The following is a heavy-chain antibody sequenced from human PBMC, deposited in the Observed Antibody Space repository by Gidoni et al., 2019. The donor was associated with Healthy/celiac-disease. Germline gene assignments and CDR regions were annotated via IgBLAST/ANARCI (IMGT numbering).Heavy chain of an antibody. Sequence: QVQLQQWGAGLLKPSETLSLTCAVYGGSFSGYYWSWLRQPPGKGLEWIGEINHSGSTNYNPSLKSRVTISVDTSKNQFSLKLSSVTAADTAVYYCARGVRGYSYGLTYYYYYYGMDVWGQGTTVTVSS. CDR2: INHSGST. J-gene: IGHJ6*02. CDR3: ARGVRGYSYGLTYYYYYYGMDV. CDR1: GGSFSGYY. D-gene: IGHD5-18*01. V-gene: IGHV4-34*01.